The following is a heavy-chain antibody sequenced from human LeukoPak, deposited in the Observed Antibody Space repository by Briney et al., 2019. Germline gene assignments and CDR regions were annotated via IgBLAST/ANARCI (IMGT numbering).Heavy chain of an antibody. CDR1: GFTFSSYS. CDR2: ISSSSSYI. D-gene: IGHD3-10*01. CDR3: ARDRLWFGELSDFGY. V-gene: IGHV3-21*01. J-gene: IGHJ4*02. Sequence: GGSLRLSCAASGFTFSSYSMNWVRQAPGKGLEWVSSISSSSSYIYYADSVKGRFTISRDNAKNSLYLQMNSLRAEDTAVYYCARDRLWFGELSDFGYWGQGTLVTVSS.